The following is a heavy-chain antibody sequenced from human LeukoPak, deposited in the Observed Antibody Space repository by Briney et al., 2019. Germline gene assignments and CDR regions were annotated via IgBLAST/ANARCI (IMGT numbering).Heavy chain of an antibody. D-gene: IGHD6-19*01. Sequence: GGSLRLSCVASVFNFSNYAMHWVRQAPGKGLEWVALISYDGGEESYADSVKGRFTISRDNSKNTLSLQMNSLRAEDTALYYCARSATSGWVYYYYNYMDVWGKGTTVTVSS. CDR1: VFNFSNYA. CDR2: ISYDGGEE. J-gene: IGHJ6*03. CDR3: ARSATSGWVYYYYNYMDV. V-gene: IGHV3-30*04.